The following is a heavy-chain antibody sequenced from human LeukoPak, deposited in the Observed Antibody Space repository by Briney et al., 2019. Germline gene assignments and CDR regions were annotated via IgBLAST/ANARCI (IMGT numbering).Heavy chain of an antibody. V-gene: IGHV1-2*02. J-gene: IGHJ4*02. D-gene: IGHD3-10*01. CDR3: ARVGEGSGSPCG. Sequence: ASVKVSCKAPGYTFTGYYMHWVRQAPGQGLEWMGWINPNSGGTNYAQKFQGRVTMTRDTSISTAYMELSRLRSDDTAVYYCARVGEGSGSPCGWGQGTLVTVSS. CDR1: GYTFTGYY. CDR2: INPNSGGT.